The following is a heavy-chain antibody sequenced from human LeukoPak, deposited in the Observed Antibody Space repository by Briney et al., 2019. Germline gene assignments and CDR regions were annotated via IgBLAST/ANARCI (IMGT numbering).Heavy chain of an antibody. CDR3: ARVDGPYYYYGMDV. V-gene: IGHV3-53*01. J-gene: IGHJ6*02. D-gene: IGHD3-9*01. CDR1: GFTVSSNY. Sequence: QAGGSLRLSCAASGFTVSSNYMSWVRQAPGKGLEWVSVIYSGGSTYYADSVKGRFTISRDNSKNTLYLQMNSLRAEDTAVYYCARVDGPYYYYGMDVWGQGTTVTVSS. CDR2: IYSGGST.